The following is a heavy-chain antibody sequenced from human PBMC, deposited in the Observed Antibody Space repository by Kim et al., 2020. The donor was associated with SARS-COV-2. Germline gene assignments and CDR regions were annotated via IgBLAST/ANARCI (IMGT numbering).Heavy chain of an antibody. CDR1: GGSISSSNW. CDR2: IYHSGST. J-gene: IGHJ3*02. Sequence: SETLSLTCAVSGGSISSSNWWSWVRQPPGKGLEWIGEIYHSGSTNYNPSLKSRVTISVDKSKNQFSLKLSSVTAADTAVYYCARWGRGYCCGGSCLDAFGIWGQGTMVTVSS. D-gene: IGHD2-15*01. V-gene: IGHV4-4*02. CDR3: ARWGRGYCCGGSCLDAFGI.